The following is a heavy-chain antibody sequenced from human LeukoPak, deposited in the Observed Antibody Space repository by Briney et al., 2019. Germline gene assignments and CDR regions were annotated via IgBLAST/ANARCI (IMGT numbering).Heavy chain of an antibody. V-gene: IGHV1-8*01. CDR3: ARGPLYSGNYGMDV. Sequence: ASVKVSCKASGYTFTSYDINWVRQATGQGLEWMGWMNPNSGNTGYAQKFQGRVTMTRNTSISTAYMELSSLRSEDTAVYYCARGPLYSGNYGMDVWGQGTMVTVSS. CDR1: GYTFTSYD. D-gene: IGHD3-10*01. J-gene: IGHJ6*02. CDR2: MNPNSGNT.